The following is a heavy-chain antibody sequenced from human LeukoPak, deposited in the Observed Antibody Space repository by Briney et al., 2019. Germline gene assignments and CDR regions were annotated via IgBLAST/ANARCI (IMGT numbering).Heavy chain of an antibody. J-gene: IGHJ4*02. CDR3: ARREEDSYFEH. CDR1: GFTFSDYG. D-gene: IGHD3-9*01. Sequence: PGGSLRLSCAASGFTFSDYGMHWVRQAPGKGLKWVAAISSDGSAKYYGDSVQGRFTVSRDNSKKTVYLEVSSLRIEDTAVYYCARREEDSYFEHWGQGALVTVSS. V-gene: IGHV3-30*03. CDR2: ISSDGSAK.